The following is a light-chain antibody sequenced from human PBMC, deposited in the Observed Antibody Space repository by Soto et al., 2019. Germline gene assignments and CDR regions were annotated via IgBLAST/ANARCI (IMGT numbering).Light chain of an antibody. CDR1: SSDIGSYNY. J-gene: IGLJ1*01. Sequence: QSALTQPASVSGSPGQSMTISCTGTSSDIGSYNYVSWYQQHPGKAPKLMIYDVSNRPSGVSNRFSGSKSGNSASLTISGLQAEDEADYYCSSYTSSSTLYVFGTGTKVTVL. V-gene: IGLV2-14*01. CDR3: SSYTSSSTLYV. CDR2: DVS.